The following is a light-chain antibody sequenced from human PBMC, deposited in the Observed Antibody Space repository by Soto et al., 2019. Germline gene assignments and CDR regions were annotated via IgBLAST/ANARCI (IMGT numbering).Light chain of an antibody. Sequence: QSALTQPASVSGSRGQSITISCTGTSSDVGGYNSVSWYQQHPDKAPQLKIFDVSNRPSGISDRFSGSKSGNTASLTISGLQAEDEADYYCSSYTSTNTLIFGGGTKVTVL. CDR2: DVS. CDR3: SSYTSTNTLI. J-gene: IGLJ2*01. CDR1: SSDVGGYNS. V-gene: IGLV2-14*03.